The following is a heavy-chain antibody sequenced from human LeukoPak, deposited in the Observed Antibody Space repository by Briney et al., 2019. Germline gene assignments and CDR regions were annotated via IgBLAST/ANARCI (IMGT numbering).Heavy chain of an antibody. J-gene: IGHJ3*02. CDR1: GFTFTSSA. V-gene: IGHV1-58*02. Sequence: SVKVSCKASGFTFTSSAMQWVRQARGQRLEWIGWIVVGSGNTNYAQKFQERCTITRDMSTSTAYMELSSLRSEDTAVYYCAAGGYCSSTSCYTPAFDIWGQGTMVTVSS. CDR3: AAGGYCSSTSCYTPAFDI. CDR2: IVVGSGNT. D-gene: IGHD2-2*02.